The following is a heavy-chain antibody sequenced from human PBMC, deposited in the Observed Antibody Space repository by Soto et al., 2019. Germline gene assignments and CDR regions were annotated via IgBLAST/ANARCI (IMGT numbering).Heavy chain of an antibody. CDR1: GGTFSSYA. J-gene: IGHJ6*02. V-gene: IGHV1-69*01. CDR2: IIPIFGTA. D-gene: IGHD3-10*01. Sequence: QVQLVQSGAEVKKPGSSVKVSCKASGGTFSSYAISWVRQAPGQGLEWMGGIIPIFGTANYAQKFQGRVTITADESTSTAYMELSSLRSEDTAVYYCASSMVRGVIRGKPYYGMDVWGQGTTVTVSS. CDR3: ASSMVRGVIRGKPYYGMDV.